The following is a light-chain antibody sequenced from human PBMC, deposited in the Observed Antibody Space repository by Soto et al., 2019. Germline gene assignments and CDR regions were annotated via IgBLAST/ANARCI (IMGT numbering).Light chain of an antibody. CDR3: QQYNSYPWT. CDR2: KAS. Sequence: DIQMTQSPSTLSASVGDRVTITCRASQSISSWLAWYQQKPGKAPKVLIYKASSLESGVPSRFSGSGSGTEFTLSSRSLQPDIFATYYCQQYNSYPWTFGQGTKVEIK. J-gene: IGKJ1*01. CDR1: QSISSW. V-gene: IGKV1-5*03.